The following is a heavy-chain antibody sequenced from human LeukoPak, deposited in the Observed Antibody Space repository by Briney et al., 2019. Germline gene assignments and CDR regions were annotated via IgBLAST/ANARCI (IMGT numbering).Heavy chain of an antibody. CDR3: TRGGLAVAGTNYYYHAMDV. Sequence: GRSLRLSCVASGFTFSRYVMHWVRQAPGKGLEGVADTSSDGSYKYYADSVKGRFTISRDNSNNMLYLHMNSLKAEDTAVYYCTRGGLAVAGTNYYYHAMDVWGQGTTVTVSS. D-gene: IGHD6-19*01. CDR1: GFTFSRYV. V-gene: IGHV3-30*04. CDR2: TSSDGSYK. J-gene: IGHJ6*02.